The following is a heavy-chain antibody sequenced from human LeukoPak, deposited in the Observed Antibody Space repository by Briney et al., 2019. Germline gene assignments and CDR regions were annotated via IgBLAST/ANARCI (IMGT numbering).Heavy chain of an antibody. CDR3: TRDGLGYCSGGSCANYGMDV. CDR1: GFTFSSYA. D-gene: IGHD2-15*01. J-gene: IGHJ6*02. V-gene: IGHV3-49*04. Sequence: PGGSLRLSCAASGFTFSSYAMSWVRQAPGKGLEWVGFIRSKAYGGTTEYAASVKGRFTISRDDSKSIAYLQMNSLKTEDTAVYYCTRDGLGYCSGGSCANYGMDVWGQGTTVTVSS. CDR2: IRSKAYGGTT.